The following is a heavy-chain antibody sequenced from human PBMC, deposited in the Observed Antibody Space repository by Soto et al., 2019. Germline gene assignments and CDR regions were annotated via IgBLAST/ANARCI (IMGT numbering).Heavy chain of an antibody. CDR3: ARESEDLTSNFDY. Sequence: GGSLRLSCAASGFTFTRYGMNWVRQAPGKGLEWVSSISSTTNYIYYGDSMKGRFTMSRDNAKNSLYLEMNSLRAEDTAVYYCARESEDLTSNFDYWGQGTLVTVSS. J-gene: IGHJ4*02. CDR1: GFTFTRYG. CDR2: ISSTTNYI. V-gene: IGHV3-21*06.